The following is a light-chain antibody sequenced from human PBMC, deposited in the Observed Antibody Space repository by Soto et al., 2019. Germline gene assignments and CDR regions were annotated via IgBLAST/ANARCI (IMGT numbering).Light chain of an antibody. J-gene: IGKJ1*01. CDR2: GAS. CDR1: QSVTSI. Sequence: EIVMTQSPATLSVSPGERATLSCRASQSVTSILAWYQQKPGQAPRLLIYGASTRATGIPARFSGSGSGTEFTLTISSLPSEDFAVYYCQQYDNWPRTFGQGTKVEIK. CDR3: QQYDNWPRT. V-gene: IGKV3-15*01.